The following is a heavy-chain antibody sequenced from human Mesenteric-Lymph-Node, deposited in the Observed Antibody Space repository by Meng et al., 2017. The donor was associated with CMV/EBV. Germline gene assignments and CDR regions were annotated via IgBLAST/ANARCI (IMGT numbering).Heavy chain of an antibody. CDR3: ASAYGMDV. CDR2: IYSGGST. V-gene: IGHV3-53*01. J-gene: IGHJ6*02. CDR1: GFTFSSFW. Sequence: GESLKISCAASGFTFSSFWMTWVRQAPGKGLEWVSVIYSGGSTYYADSVKGRFTISRDNSKNTLYLQMNSLRAEDTAVYYCASAYGMDVWGQGTTVTVSS.